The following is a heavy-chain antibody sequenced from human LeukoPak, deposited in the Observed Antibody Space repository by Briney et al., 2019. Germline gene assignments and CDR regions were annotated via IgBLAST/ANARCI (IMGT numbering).Heavy chain of an antibody. CDR3: ASRNWNDLLGCWFDP. CDR2: ISWKSDRI. J-gene: IGHJ5*02. Sequence: AGGSLRLSCAASGFTFDDYGMSWVRQAPGKGLEWVSGISWKSDRIGYADSVKGRFTISRDNAKNSLYLQMNSLRAEDTAVYYCASRNWNDLLGCWFDPWGQGTLVTVSS. D-gene: IGHD1-20*01. CDR1: GFTFDDYG. V-gene: IGHV3-20*04.